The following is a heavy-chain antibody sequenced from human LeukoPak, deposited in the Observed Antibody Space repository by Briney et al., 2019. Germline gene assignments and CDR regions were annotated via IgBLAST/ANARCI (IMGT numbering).Heavy chain of an antibody. V-gene: IGHV3-30*03. CDR3: ARRGDDYGDYGVDY. CDR2: ISYDGSNK. J-gene: IGHJ4*02. CDR1: GFTFSSYG. D-gene: IGHD4-17*01. Sequence: AGGSLRLSCAASGFTFSSYGMHWVRQAPGKGLEWVAVISYDGSNKYYADSVKGRFTISRYNSKNTLYLQMNSLRAEDTAVYYCARRGDDYGDYGVDYWGQGTLVTVSS.